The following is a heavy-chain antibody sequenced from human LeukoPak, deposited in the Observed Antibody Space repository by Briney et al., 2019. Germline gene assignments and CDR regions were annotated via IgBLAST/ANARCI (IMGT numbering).Heavy chain of an antibody. D-gene: IGHD6-13*01. CDR1: GFTFSSYA. J-gene: IGHJ1*01. V-gene: IGHV4-34*01. CDR3: ARGEQQLAETQVRAEYFQH. CDR2: INHSGST. Sequence: GSLRLSCAASGFTFSSYAMSWVRQPPGKGLEWIGEINHSGSTNYNPSLKSRVTISVDTSKNQFSLKLSSVTAADTAVYYCARGEQQLAETQVRAEYFQHWGQGTLVTVSS.